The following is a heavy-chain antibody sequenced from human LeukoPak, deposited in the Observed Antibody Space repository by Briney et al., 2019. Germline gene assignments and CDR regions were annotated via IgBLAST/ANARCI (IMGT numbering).Heavy chain of an antibody. D-gene: IGHD3-22*01. Sequence: SETLSLTCTVSGGSISSYYWSWIRQPPGKGLEWIGYIYYGGSTNYNPSLKSRVTISVDTSKNQFSLKLSSVTAADTAVYYCASHSSGYSMVRYWGQGTLVTVSS. V-gene: IGHV4-59*08. CDR3: ASHSSGYSMVRY. CDR2: IYYGGST. CDR1: GGSISSYY. J-gene: IGHJ4*02.